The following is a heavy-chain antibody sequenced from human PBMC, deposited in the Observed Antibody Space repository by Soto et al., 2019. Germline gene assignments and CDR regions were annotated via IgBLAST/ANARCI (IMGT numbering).Heavy chain of an antibody. J-gene: IGHJ5*02. CDR3: ARPYCSGGSCYSGHSNWFDP. Sequence: SETLSLTCAVSGGSISSGGYSWSWLRQPPGKGLEWIGYIFHSGSTYYNPSLKSRVTISVDGSKNHFSLELSSVTAADTAVYYCARPYCSGGSCYSGHSNWFDPWGQGTLVTVSS. CDR2: IFHSGST. D-gene: IGHD2-15*01. CDR1: GGSISSGGYS. V-gene: IGHV4-30-2*01.